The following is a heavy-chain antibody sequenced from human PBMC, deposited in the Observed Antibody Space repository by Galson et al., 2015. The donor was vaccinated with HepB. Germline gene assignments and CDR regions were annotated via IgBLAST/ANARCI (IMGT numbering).Heavy chain of an antibody. D-gene: IGHD2-2*01. Sequence: QSGAEVKKPGESLRISCKGSGYNFTSYWISWVRQMSGKGLEWMGRIDPSDSYTNYSPSFEGHVTISADKSISTAYLQWSSLKASDTAMYYCASLPRYCSSTSCSRPYYYYGMDVWGQGATVTVSS. V-gene: IGHV5-10-1*01. CDR3: ASLPRYCSSTSCSRPYYYYGMDV. CDR1: GYNFTSYW. CDR2: IDPSDSYT. J-gene: IGHJ6*02.